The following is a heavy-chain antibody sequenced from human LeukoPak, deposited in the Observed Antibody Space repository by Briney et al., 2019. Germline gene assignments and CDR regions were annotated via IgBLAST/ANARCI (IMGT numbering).Heavy chain of an antibody. CDR2: VSAYADDT. J-gene: IGHJ4*02. CDR3: ARDCIGCHGFDY. D-gene: IGHD1-26*01. CDR1: GYTFTSYG. V-gene: IGHV1-18*01. Sequence: ASVKVSCKASGYTFTSYGISWVRQAPGQGLEWMGWVSAYADDTNYVQKFRGRITMTTDTSTSTAYMELRSLRSDDTAVYYCARDCIGCHGFDYWGQGTPVTVSS.